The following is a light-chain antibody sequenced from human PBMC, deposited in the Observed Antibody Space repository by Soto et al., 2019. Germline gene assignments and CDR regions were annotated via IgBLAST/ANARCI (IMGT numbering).Light chain of an antibody. CDR2: LGS. J-gene: IGKJ2*01. Sequence: DIVMTQSPLSLPVTPGEPASISCRSSQSLLYSNGYNYLDWYLQKPGQSPQLLIYLGSNRASGVTDRCIGSGSGTDFTLKISRVEAEDVGVYYCMQALQTPYTFGQGTKLEIK. CDR1: QSLLYSNGYNY. CDR3: MQALQTPYT. V-gene: IGKV2-28*01.